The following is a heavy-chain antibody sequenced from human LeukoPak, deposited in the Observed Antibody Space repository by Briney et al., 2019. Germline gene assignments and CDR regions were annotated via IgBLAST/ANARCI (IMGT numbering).Heavy chain of an antibody. J-gene: IGHJ4*02. CDR1: GFTFNTYG. CDR2: IPSDGSNK. CDR3: AKDLTGGKYHIDY. V-gene: IGHV3-30*18. D-gene: IGHD2-8*02. Sequence: GGSLRLSCAATGFTFNTYGMHWVRQAPGKGLEWLAVIPSDGSNKHYADSVKGRFTISKDNSKNTLYVQMDSLRAEDTAVYFCAKDLTGGKYHIDYWGQGTLVTVSS.